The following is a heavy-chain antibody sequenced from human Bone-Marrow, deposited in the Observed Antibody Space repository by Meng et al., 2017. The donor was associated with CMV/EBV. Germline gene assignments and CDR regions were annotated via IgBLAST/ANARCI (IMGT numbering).Heavy chain of an antibody. J-gene: IGHJ4*02. Sequence: TFTSYDINWVRQATGQGLEWMGWMNPNSGNTGYAQKFQGRVTMTRNTSISTAYMELSSLRSEDTAVYYCARVGCSSTSCYGGDYFDYWGQGTLVTVSS. CDR3: ARVGCSSTSCYGGDYFDY. CDR2: MNPNSGNT. D-gene: IGHD2-2*01. V-gene: IGHV1-8*01. CDR1: TFTSYD.